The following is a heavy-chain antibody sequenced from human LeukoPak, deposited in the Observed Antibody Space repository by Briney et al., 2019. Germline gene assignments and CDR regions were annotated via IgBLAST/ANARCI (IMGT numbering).Heavy chain of an antibody. J-gene: IGHJ4*02. D-gene: IGHD3-10*01. V-gene: IGHV3-7*01. Sequence: GGSLRLSCAASGFPFSSYSVNWVRQAPGKGLEWVADIKEDGSEKYYVDSVKGRFTISRDNAKNSLYLQMNSLRAEDTAVYYCALTPDYYGSGSFDYWGQGTLVTVSS. CDR1: GFPFSSYS. CDR2: IKEDGSEK. CDR3: ALTPDYYGSGSFDY.